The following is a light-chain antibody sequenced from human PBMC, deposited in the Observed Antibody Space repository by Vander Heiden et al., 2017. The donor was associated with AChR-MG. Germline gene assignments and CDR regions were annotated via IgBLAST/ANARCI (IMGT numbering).Light chain of an antibody. Sequence: AIQMTQSPFFLSASVGDRVTITCRASQGIRNDLGWYQQKPGKAPKLLIYAASSIHSGVPSRFSGSGSGTDFTLTISSLQPEDFATYYCLQDYIYPYTFGQGTKLEIK. CDR2: AAS. J-gene: IGKJ2*01. V-gene: IGKV1-6*01. CDR3: LQDYIYPYT. CDR1: QGIRND.